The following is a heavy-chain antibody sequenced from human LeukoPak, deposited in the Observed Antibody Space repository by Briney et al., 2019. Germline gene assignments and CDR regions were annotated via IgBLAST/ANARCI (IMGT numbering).Heavy chain of an antibody. CDR1: GFTFSSYA. CDR2: ISGSGGST. V-gene: IGHV3-23*01. Sequence: PGGSLRLSCAASGFTFSSYAMSWVRQAPGKGLEWVSAISGSGGSTYYADSVKGRFTISRDNSKNTLYLQMNSLRAEDTAVYYCAKGPRYFDPSYYYYYMDVWGKGTTVTISS. J-gene: IGHJ6*03. D-gene: IGHD3-9*01. CDR3: AKGPRYFDPSYYYYYMDV.